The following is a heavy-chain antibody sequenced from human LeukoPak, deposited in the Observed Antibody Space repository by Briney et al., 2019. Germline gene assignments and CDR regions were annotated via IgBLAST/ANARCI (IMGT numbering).Heavy chain of an antibody. J-gene: IGHJ4*02. CDR2: INAGNGNT. Sequence: ASVKVSCKASGYTFTSYAMHWVRRAPGQRLEWMGWINAGNGNTKYSQKFQGRVTITRDTSASTAYMELSSLRSEDTAVYDCAYGSGSFGEIYYWGQGTLVTVSS. V-gene: IGHV1-3*01. CDR3: AYGSGSFGEIYY. CDR1: GYTFTSYA. D-gene: IGHD3-10*01.